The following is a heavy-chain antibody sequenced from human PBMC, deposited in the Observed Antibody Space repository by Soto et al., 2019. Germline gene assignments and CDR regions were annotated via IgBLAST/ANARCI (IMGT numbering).Heavy chain of an antibody. D-gene: IGHD2-15*01. J-gene: IGHJ6*02. CDR2: IIPTSGTA. CDR3: ARGQGYCSGAICYYYYYGMDV. V-gene: IGHV1-69*13. Sequence: GASVHVSCQASVGSFSSDAFGWVRQAPGQGLEWMGGIIPTSGTANYAQRFQGRATITADESTRTAYMELSSLKSEDTAVYFCARGQGYCSGAICYYYYYGMDVWGQGTTVTVSS. CDR1: VGSFSSDA.